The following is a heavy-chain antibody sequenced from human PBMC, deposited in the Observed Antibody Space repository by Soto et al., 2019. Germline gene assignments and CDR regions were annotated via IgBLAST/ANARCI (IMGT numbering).Heavy chain of an antibody. CDR2: INAGNGNT. CDR1: GYTFTTYA. Sequence: ASVKVSCKASGYTFTTYAMHWVRQAPGQRFEWMGWINAGNGNTKYSQKFQGRVTITTDTSASTAYMELSSLRSEDTAVYYCARQELGYNWNDGVEYNWFDPWGQGTLVTVSS. D-gene: IGHD1-1*01. CDR3: ARQELGYNWNDGVEYNWFDP. V-gene: IGHV1-3*01. J-gene: IGHJ5*02.